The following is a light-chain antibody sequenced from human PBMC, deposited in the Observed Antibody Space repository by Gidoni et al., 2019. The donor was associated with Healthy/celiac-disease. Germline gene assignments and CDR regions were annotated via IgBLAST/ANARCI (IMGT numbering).Light chain of an antibody. CDR3: QQYGSSPRT. Sequence: ELGLTQSPGTLSLSPGERATLSCRASQSVSSSYLAWYQQKPGQAPRHLIYGASSRDTGITDRFSGSGSGTDCTLTISRMEPEDFEVYYCQQYGSSPRTFGQGTKVEIK. CDR2: GAS. J-gene: IGKJ1*01. V-gene: IGKV3-20*01. CDR1: QSVSSSY.